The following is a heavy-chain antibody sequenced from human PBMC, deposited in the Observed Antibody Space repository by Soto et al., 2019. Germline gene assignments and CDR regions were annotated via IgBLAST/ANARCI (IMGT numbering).Heavy chain of an antibody. Sequence: QVQLQDSGPGLVNPSGTLSLTCAVSGGSISSSNWWSWVRLPPGKGLEWIGETYHSGSTNYNPSLKNRVTVSVEKSKNQFSLKLSSVTAADTAVYYCATRRLTRAAGYFDLWGRGNLVTVSS. V-gene: IGHV4-4*02. CDR1: GGSISSSNW. CDR2: TYHSGST. CDR3: ATRRLTRAAGYFDL. J-gene: IGHJ2*01.